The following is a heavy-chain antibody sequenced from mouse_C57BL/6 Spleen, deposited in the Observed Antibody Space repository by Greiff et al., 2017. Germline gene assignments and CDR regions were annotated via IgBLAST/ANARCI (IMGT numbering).Heavy chain of an antibody. CDR2: IDPSDSYT. Sequence: QVQLQQSGAELVKPGASVKLSCKASGYTFTSYWMQWVKQRPGQGLEWIGEIDPSDSYTNYNQKFKGKATLTVDTSSSTAYMQLSSLTSEDSAVYYCAPGPFDYWGQGTTLTVSS. CDR1: GYTFTSYW. CDR3: APGPFDY. J-gene: IGHJ2*01. V-gene: IGHV1-50*01.